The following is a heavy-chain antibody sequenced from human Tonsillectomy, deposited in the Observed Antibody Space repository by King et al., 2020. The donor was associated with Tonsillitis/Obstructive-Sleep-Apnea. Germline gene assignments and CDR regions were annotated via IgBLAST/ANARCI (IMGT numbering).Heavy chain of an antibody. CDR2: SNSDGSST. CDR3: ARRCGVLPNLDY. CDR1: GFTFSRYW. J-gene: IGHJ4*02. Sequence: VQLVESGGGLVQPGGSLRLSCAASGFTFSRYWMHWVRQAPGKGLVWVSRSNSDGSSTRYAGSVEGRFTISRDNAKNTLYLQMNSLRAEDTAVYYCARRCGVLPNLDYWGQGTLVTVPS. V-gene: IGHV3-74*01. D-gene: IGHD2-8*01.